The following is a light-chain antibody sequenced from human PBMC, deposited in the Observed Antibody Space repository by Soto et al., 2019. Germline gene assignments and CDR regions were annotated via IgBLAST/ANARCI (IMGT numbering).Light chain of an antibody. Sequence: DIQMTQSPSSLSASVGDRVTITCRASQDVSNYLAWYQQKPGKVPKLLIYAASTLQSGVPSRFSGSGSGTDFTLTISSLQPEDVATYCCQRYNSGLLTFGGGPKVAIK. CDR2: AAS. V-gene: IGKV1-27*01. CDR1: QDVSNY. CDR3: QRYNSGLLT. J-gene: IGKJ4*01.